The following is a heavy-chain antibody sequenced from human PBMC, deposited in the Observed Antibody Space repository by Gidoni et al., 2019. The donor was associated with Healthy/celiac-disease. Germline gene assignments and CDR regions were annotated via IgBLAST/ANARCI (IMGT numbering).Heavy chain of an antibody. CDR1: GFTFSCYG. CDR3: AKDRRELTNYFDY. Sequence: QVQLVESGGGVVQPGRSLRLSCAASGFTFSCYGMPWVRQAHGKGLEWVAVISYDGSNKYYADSVKGRFTISRDNSKNTLYLQMNSLRAEDTAVYYCAKDRRELTNYFDYWGQGTLVTVSS. D-gene: IGHD1-26*01. J-gene: IGHJ4*02. V-gene: IGHV3-30*18. CDR2: ISYDGSNK.